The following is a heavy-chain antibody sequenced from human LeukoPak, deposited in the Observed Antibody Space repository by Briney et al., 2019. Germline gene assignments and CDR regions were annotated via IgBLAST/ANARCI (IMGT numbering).Heavy chain of an antibody. J-gene: IGHJ4*02. CDR1: GFTFRSYE. CDR3: KGYYDSSGYKAY. CDR2: ISSSGSTI. D-gene: IGHD3-22*01. Sequence: GGSLRLSCVASGFTFRSYEMNWVRQAPGKGLEWVSYISSSGSTIYYADSVKGRFTISRDNAKNSLYLQMNSLRAEDTAVYYCKGYYDSSGYKAYWGQGTLVTVYS. V-gene: IGHV3-48*03.